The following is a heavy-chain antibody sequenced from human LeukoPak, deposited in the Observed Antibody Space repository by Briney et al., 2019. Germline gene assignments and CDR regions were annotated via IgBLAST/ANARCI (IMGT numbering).Heavy chain of an antibody. CDR2: IYYSGST. V-gene: IGHV4-39*07. Sequence: SETLSLTCTVSGGSISSNSYYWGWIRQPPGKGLEWIGCIYYSGSTYYNPSLKSRVTISVDTSKNQFSLKLSSVTAADTAVYYCARDFGPGGYFDLWGRGTLVTVSS. CDR1: GGSISSNSYY. J-gene: IGHJ2*01. D-gene: IGHD3-3*01. CDR3: ARDFGPGGYFDL.